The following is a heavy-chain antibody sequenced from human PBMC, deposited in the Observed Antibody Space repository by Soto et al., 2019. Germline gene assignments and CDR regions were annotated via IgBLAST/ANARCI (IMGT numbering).Heavy chain of an antibody. Sequence: ASVKVSCKASGYTFSSYGITWVRKARGQGLEWVGWISGYNGNTNYAQKLQDRVTMTIDTSTSTAYMEMRRLRSDDTAVYFCAREGTYGDSDXWGQGTLVPVSX. V-gene: IGHV1-18*01. CDR1: GYTFSSYG. CDR2: ISGYNGNT. J-gene: IGHJ4*02. D-gene: IGHD4-17*01. CDR3: AREGTYGDSDX.